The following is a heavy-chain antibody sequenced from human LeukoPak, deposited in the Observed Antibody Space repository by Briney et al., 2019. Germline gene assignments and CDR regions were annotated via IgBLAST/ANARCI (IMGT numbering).Heavy chain of an antibody. D-gene: IGHD3-10*01. CDR1: GGSISSSSYY. J-gene: IGHJ5*02. CDR2: IYYSGST. V-gene: IGHV4-39*07. Sequence: SETLSLACTVSGGSISSSSYYWGWIRQPPGKGLEWIGSIYYSGSTYYNPSLKSRVTISVDTSKNQFSLNLSSVTAADTAVYYCARGRQDFTISGSRNPFDPWGQGTLVTVSS. CDR3: ARGRQDFTISGSRNPFDP.